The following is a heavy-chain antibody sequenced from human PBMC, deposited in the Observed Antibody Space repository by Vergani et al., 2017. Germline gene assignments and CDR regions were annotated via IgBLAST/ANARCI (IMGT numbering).Heavy chain of an antibody. D-gene: IGHD6-19*01. CDR2: LSASDRRT. CDR3: AKVGRSEVAGTFGAFEI. Sequence: EVQLLESGGDLVQPGGSLRLSCAASGFTFIMHAMSWVRQAPGKGLEWVSTLSASDRRTHYADSVKGRFTIYRDISKNTLFLHMNSLRPEDTAVYYCAKVGRSEVAGTFGAFEIWGQGTMVTVSS. V-gene: IGHV3-23*01. CDR1: GFTFIMHA. J-gene: IGHJ3*02.